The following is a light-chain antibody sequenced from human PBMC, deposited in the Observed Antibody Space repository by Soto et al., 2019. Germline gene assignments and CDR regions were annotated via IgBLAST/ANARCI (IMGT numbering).Light chain of an antibody. CDR2: ATS. V-gene: IGKV1-9*01. Sequence: IQLTQSPSFLSASVGDRVTITCRASQDIANYLAWYQQKPGKAPKFLIYATSTFQSGVPSRFSGGGSGTEFTLTISSRQPEDVATYYCQPVNSYPLTFGGGTKVEIK. J-gene: IGKJ4*01. CDR3: QPVNSYPLT. CDR1: QDIANY.